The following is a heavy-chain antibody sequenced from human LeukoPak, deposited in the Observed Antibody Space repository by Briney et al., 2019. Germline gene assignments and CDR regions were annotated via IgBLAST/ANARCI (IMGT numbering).Heavy chain of an antibody. D-gene: IGHD2-2*01. V-gene: IGHV4-34*01. CDR2: STHTGST. Sequence: SETLSLTCAVYGGFFSGHYWTWIRQAPGKGLEWIGESTHTGSTNYNPSLKSRVTISVDTSKNQFSLKLTSVSAADTAVYHCARGRTGAAALDFWGPGTLVTVSS. CDR3: ARGRTGAAALDF. J-gene: IGHJ4*02. CDR1: GGFFSGHY.